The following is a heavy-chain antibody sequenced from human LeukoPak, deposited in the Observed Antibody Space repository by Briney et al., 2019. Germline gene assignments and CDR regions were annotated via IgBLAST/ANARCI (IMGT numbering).Heavy chain of an antibody. CDR2: IGTRSSSI. Sequence: PGGSLRLSCAASGFTFSPYAMNWVRQAPGKGLEWVSSIGTRSSSIYYANSVKGRFTISRDNAKNSLYLQMNSLRAEDSAVYYCAREGGGGVGEAFDIWGQGTMVTVSS. CDR1: GFTFSPYA. J-gene: IGHJ3*02. CDR3: AREGGGGVGEAFDI. D-gene: IGHD3-16*01. V-gene: IGHV3-21*06.